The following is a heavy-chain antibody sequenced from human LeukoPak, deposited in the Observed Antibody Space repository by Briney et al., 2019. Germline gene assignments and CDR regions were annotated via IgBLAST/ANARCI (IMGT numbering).Heavy chain of an antibody. CDR2: INHSGST. J-gene: IGHJ5*02. CDR1: GGSFSGYY. Sequence: PSETLSLTCAVYGGSFSGYYWSWIRQPPGKGLEWIGEINHSGSTNYNPSLKSRVTISVDTSKNQFSLKLSSVTAADTAVYYCARATGTTWFDPWGQGTLVTVSS. V-gene: IGHV4-34*01. D-gene: IGHD1-7*01. CDR3: ARATGTTWFDP.